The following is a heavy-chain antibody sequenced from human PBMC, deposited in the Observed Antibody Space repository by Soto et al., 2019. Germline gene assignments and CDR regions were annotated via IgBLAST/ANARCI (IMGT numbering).Heavy chain of an antibody. CDR1: GGSISSYY. D-gene: IGHD2-15*01. CDR2: IYYSGST. CDR3: ARRYGGSIDS. V-gene: IGHV4-59*08. J-gene: IGHJ4*02. Sequence: QVQLQESGPGLVKPSETLSLTCTVSGGSISSYYWSWIRQPPGKGLEWIGYIYYSGSTNYNPSLPSRVTISVDTSKNQFSLKLSSVTAADTAVYYCARRYGGSIDSWGQGTLVTVSS.